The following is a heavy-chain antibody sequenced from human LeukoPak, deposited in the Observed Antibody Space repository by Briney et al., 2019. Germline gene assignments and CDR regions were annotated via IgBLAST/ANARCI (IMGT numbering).Heavy chain of an antibody. CDR1: GFTFSSYA. V-gene: IGHV3-23*01. CDR3: ATPSLTFGVVAA. J-gene: IGHJ5*02. Sequence: GGSLRLSCAASGFTFSSYAMSWVRQARGKGREWGSAISGSGGSTYSADSVKGRFTISRDNSKNTLYLQMNSLRAEDTAVYYCATPSLTFGVVAAWGQGTLVTVSS. D-gene: IGHD3-3*01. CDR2: ISGSGGST.